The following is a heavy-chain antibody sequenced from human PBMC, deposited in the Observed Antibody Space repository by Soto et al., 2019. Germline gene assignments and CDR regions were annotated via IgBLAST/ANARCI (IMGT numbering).Heavy chain of an antibody. CDR3: ARGRASGSYYLLDY. Sequence: ASVKVSCKASGDTFTTYDINWVRQATGHGLEWMGWINPNSGNIGYAQRFQGRVTMTRDTAIRTAYMEVSSLRSDDTAVYYCARGRASGSYYLLDYWGQGTLVTVSS. CDR1: GDTFTTYD. J-gene: IGHJ4*02. V-gene: IGHV1-8*01. CDR2: INPNSGNI. D-gene: IGHD3-10*01.